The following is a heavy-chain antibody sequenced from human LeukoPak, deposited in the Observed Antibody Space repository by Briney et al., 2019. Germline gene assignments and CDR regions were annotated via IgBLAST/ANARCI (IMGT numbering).Heavy chain of an antibody. CDR3: ARDPGITIFGVVMYFDY. V-gene: IGHV1-2*02. CDR1: GYTFTGYY. D-gene: IGHD3-3*01. J-gene: IGHJ4*02. CDR2: INPNSGGT. Sequence: ASVKVSCKASGYTFTGYYMHWVRQAPGQGLEWMGWINPNSGGTNNAQTFQGRVTMTRDTSISTAYMELSRLRSDDTAVYYCARDPGITIFGVVMYFDYWGQGTLVTVSS.